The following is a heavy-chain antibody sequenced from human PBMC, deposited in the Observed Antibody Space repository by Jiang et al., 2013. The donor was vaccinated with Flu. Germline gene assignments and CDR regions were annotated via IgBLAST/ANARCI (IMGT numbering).Heavy chain of an antibody. CDR3: ARGKTHLAMVRVGYYFDY. CDR1: GGSFSGYY. V-gene: IGHV4-34*01. CDR2: INHSGST. D-gene: IGHD3-10*01. J-gene: IGHJ4*02. Sequence: LLKPSETLSLTCAVYGGSFSGYYWSWIRQPPGKGLEWIGEINHSGSTNYNPSLKSRVTISVDTSKNQFSLKLSSVTAADTAVYYCARGKTHLAMVRVGYYFDYWGQGTLVTVSS.